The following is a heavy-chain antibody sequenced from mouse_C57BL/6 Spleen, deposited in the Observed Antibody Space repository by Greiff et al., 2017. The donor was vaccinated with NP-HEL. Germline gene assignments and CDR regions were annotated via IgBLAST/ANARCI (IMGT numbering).Heavy chain of an antibody. Sequence: QVQLQQPGAELVMPGASVKLSRKASGYTFTSYWMHWEKQRPRKALEWSGEIDPSDSYTNYNQKFKGKSTLTVDKSSSTAYMQLSSLTSEDSAVYYCASYYYGSTLFAYWGQGTLVTVSA. J-gene: IGHJ3*01. CDR2: IDPSDSYT. V-gene: IGHV1-69*01. CDR3: ASYYYGSTLFAY. D-gene: IGHD1-1*01. CDR1: GYTFTSYW.